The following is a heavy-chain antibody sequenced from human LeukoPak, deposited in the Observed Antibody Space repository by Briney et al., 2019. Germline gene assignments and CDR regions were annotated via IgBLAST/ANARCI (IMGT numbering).Heavy chain of an antibody. J-gene: IGHJ4*02. CDR2: IYSGGST. Sequence: GESLRLSCAASGFTVSSNYMSWVRQAPGKGLEWVSVIYSGGSTYYADSVKGRFTISRDNSKNTLYLQMNSLRPEDTALYYCAKFADDAGTFDYWGQGTLVTVSS. D-gene: IGHD3-3*01. CDR3: AKFADDAGTFDY. V-gene: IGHV3-53*05. CDR1: GFTVSSNY.